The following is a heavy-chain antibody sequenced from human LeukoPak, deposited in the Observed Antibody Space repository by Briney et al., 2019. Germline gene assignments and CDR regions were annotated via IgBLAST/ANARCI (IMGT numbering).Heavy chain of an antibody. V-gene: IGHV1-46*01. CDR2: INPTGDST. CDR3: ARHPSPHLHHFDY. CDR1: GYTFTNYY. Sequence: ASVKVSCKASGYTFTNYYIHWVRQAPGQGLEWMGIINPTGDSTTYAQKFQGRVTMTRDTSTNTVYMKLSILISDDTAVYYCARHPSPHLHHFDYWGQGTLVTVSS. J-gene: IGHJ4*02.